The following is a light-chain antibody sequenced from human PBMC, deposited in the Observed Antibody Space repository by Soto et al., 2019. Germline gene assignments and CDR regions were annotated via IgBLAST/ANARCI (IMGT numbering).Light chain of an antibody. CDR3: CSYAGDSAWV. Sequence: QSALTQPASVSGSPGQSITISCTGTSSDVGSYKFVSWYQQHPGKAPKLMIYEGSKRPSGVYRFSGSKSSNTASLTISGLQAEDEADYYCCSYAGDSAWVFGGGTQLTVL. CDR1: SSDVGSYKF. V-gene: IGLV2-23*01. CDR2: EGS. J-gene: IGLJ7*01.